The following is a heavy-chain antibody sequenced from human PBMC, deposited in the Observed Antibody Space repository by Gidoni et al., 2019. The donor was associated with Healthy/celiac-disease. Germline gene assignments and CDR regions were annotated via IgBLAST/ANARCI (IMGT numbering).Heavy chain of an antibody. J-gene: IGHJ4*02. V-gene: IGHV3-53*02. CDR3: ARDRGTIPFDY. Sequence: EVQLVETGGGVIQPGGSLRLSCAASGFTVSRNYMSWVRQAPGKGLEWVSVIYSGGCTYYADSVKGRFTISRDNSKNTLYLQMNSLRAEDTAVYYCARDRGTIPFDYWGQGTLVTVSS. CDR2: IYSGGCT. D-gene: IGHD3-10*01. CDR1: GFTVSRNY.